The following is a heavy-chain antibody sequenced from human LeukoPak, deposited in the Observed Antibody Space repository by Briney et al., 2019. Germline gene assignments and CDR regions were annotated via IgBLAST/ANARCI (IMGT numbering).Heavy chain of an antibody. V-gene: IGHV3-9*01. D-gene: IGHD6-13*01. CDR1: GFTFDDYA. CDR2: ISWNSGSI. CDR3: AKDRFQQLLGVHDY. J-gene: IGHJ4*02. Sequence: GGPLRLSCAASGFTFDDYAMHWVRQAPGKGLEWVSGISWNSGSIGYADSVKGRFTISRDNAKNSLYLQMNSLRAEDTALYYCAKDRFQQLLGVHDYWGQGTLVTVSS.